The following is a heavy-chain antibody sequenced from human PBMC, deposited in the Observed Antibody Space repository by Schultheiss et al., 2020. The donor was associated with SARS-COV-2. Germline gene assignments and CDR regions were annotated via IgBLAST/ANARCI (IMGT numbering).Heavy chain of an antibody. V-gene: IGHV4-34*09. CDR1: GGSFSGYY. D-gene: IGHD1-26*01. Sequence: SETLSLTCAVYGGSFSGYYWSWIRQPPGKGLEWIGSIYYSGSTNYNPSLKSRVTISVDTSKNQFSLKLSSVTAADTAVYYCARDQPPSKWDYYYGMDVWGQGTTVTVSS. CDR2: IYYSGST. CDR3: ARDQPPSKWDYYYGMDV. J-gene: IGHJ6*02.